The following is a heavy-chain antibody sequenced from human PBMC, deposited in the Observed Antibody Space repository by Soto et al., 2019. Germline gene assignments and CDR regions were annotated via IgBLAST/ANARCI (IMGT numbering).Heavy chain of an antibody. V-gene: IGHV3-9*01. CDR3: AKESARDSSGPDFDS. Sequence: SLRLSCAASGFTFDDYAMHWVRQAPGKGLEWVSGISWNSGSIGYADSVKGRFTISRDNAKNSLYLQMNSLRAEDTALYYCAKESARDSSGPDFDSWGQGNLVTVSS. CDR2: ISWNSGSI. CDR1: GFTFDDYA. J-gene: IGHJ4*02. D-gene: IGHD3-22*01.